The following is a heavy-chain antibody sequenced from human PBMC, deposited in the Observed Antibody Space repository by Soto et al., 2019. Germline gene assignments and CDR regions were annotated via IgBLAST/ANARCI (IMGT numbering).Heavy chain of an antibody. V-gene: IGHV3-7*05. CDR2: IRKDESKK. CDR1: GFTFSDYW. Sequence: EVQLVESGGGLVQPGESLRLSCSASGFTFSDYWMTWVRQAPGKGLEWVANIRKDESKKSYLDSARGRFTVSRDNARNLLYLQMDSLRAEDTALYYCARDVSPGSGPYYDAFDIWGQGTMVTVSS. D-gene: IGHD3-22*01. J-gene: IGHJ3*02. CDR3: ARDVSPGSGPYYDAFDI.